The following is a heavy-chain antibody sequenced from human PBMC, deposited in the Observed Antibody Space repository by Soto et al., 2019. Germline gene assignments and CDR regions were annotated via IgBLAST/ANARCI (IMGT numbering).Heavy chain of an antibody. CDR3: ARVNEWLGALEY. CDR1: GYTFTSYD. Sequence: QVQLVQSGAEVKKPGASEKVSCEASGYTFTSYDINWVRQATGQGLEWMGWMNPNSGNTGYAQKFQGRVTMTRNTSINTAYMELSSLRSEDTAVYYCARVNEWLGALEYWGQGTLVTVSS. CDR2: MNPNSGNT. J-gene: IGHJ4*02. V-gene: IGHV1-8*01. D-gene: IGHD6-19*01.